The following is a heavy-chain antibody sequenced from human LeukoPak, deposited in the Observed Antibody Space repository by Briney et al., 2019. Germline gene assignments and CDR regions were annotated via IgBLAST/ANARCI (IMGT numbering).Heavy chain of an antibody. Sequence: GGSLRLSCAAPGFTFSSYDMHWVRQATGKGLEWVSAIGTAGDTYYPGSVKGRFTISRENAKNSLYLQMNSLRAGDTAVYYCARDRRDILTAYYYGMDVWGQGTTVTVSS. V-gene: IGHV3-13*04. CDR3: ARDRRDILTAYYYGMDV. J-gene: IGHJ6*02. D-gene: IGHD3-9*01. CDR2: IGTAGDT. CDR1: GFTFSSYD.